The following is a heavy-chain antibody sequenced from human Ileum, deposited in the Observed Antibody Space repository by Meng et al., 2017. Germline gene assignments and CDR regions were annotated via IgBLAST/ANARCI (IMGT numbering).Heavy chain of an antibody. J-gene: IGHJ5*02. Sequence: QVQLVQSGAEVKYPGSSLTVSCKASGGAFSSSAIGWLRQAPGRGLEWMGGIIPILNASTYAQNFKGRVTLSADMATTTVYMELSSLTSDDTAVYFCARDCSGGGCFDPWGQGTLVTVSS. CDR1: GGAFSSSA. CDR2: IIPILNAS. V-gene: IGHV1-69*10. D-gene: IGHD2-15*01. CDR3: ARDCSGGGCFDP.